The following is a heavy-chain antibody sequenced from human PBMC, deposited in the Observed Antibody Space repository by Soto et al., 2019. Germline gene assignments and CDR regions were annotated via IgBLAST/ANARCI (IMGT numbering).Heavy chain of an antibody. CDR3: ARGSRYYDSSGYYNTEAPDY. D-gene: IGHD3-22*01. V-gene: IGHV4-34*01. CDR2: INHSGST. CDR1: GGSFSGYY. J-gene: IGHJ4*02. Sequence: SETLSLTCAVYGGSFSGYYWSWIRQPPGKGLEWIGEINHSGSTNYNPSLKSRVTISVDTSKNQFSLKLSSVTAADTAVYYCARGSRYYDSSGYYNTEAPDYWGQGTLVPVSS.